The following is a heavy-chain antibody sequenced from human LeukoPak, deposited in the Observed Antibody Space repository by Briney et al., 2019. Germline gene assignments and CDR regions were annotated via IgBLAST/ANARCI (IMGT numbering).Heavy chain of an antibody. J-gene: IGHJ4*02. V-gene: IGHV5-10-1*01. CDR2: IDPSNSYT. CDR3: ASARAAAGTLLDY. CDR1: GYSFTSYW. D-gene: IGHD6-13*01. Sequence: GESLKISCKGSGYSFTSYWIGWVRQIPGKGREWMGRIDPSNSYTNYSPSFQGHVTISADKSISTAYLQWSSLKASDTAMYYCASARAAAGTLLDYWGQGTLVTVSS.